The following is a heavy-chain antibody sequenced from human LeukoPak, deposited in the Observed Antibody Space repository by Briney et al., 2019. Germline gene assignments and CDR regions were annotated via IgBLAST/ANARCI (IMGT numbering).Heavy chain of an antibody. D-gene: IGHD6-13*01. V-gene: IGHV1-2*06. Sequence: ASVKVSCKASGYTFTGYYMHWVRQAPGQGLEWMGRINPNSGGTNYAQKFQGRVTMTRDTSISTAYMELSSLRSEDTAVYYCAAARPRSSSWYDHPWGQGTLVTVSS. CDR1: GYTFTGYY. J-gene: IGHJ5*02. CDR3: AAARPRSSSWYDHP. CDR2: INPNSGGT.